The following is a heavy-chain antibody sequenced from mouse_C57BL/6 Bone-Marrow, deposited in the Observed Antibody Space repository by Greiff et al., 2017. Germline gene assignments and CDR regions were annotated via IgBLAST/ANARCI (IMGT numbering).Heavy chain of an antibody. CDR2: IYPRSGNT. CDR1: GYTFTSYG. V-gene: IGHV1-81*01. CDR3: ALDYPWFAY. J-gene: IGHJ3*01. D-gene: IGHD2-4*01. Sequence: QVQLQQSGAELARPGASVKLSCKASGYTFTSYGISWVKQRTGQGLEWIGEIYPRSGNTYYNEKFQGKATITADTSSNTAYLQLSSLTSEDTAIYYCALDYPWFAYWGQGTLVTVSA.